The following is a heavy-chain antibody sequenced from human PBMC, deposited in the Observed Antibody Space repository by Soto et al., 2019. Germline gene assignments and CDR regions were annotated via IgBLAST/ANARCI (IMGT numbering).Heavy chain of an antibody. V-gene: IGHV1-69*13. CDR1: RCTFNSYA. CDR3: ARDKGLFKFGSTLGFFDN. Sequence: SVKVSFKASRCTFNSYAISCVRQPPAQVLEWIGGIIPIFGTANYAQKFKGRVTITADESTSQVYMELSCVRSADTAVYYCARDKGLFKFGSTLGFFDNWGQGTLVTVSS. CDR2: IIPIFGTA. J-gene: IGHJ4*02. D-gene: IGHD3-16*01.